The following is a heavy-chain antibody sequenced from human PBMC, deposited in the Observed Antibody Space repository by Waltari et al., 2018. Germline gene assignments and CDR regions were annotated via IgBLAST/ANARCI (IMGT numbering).Heavy chain of an antibody. Sequence: QVQLVQSGAEVKKPGSSVKVSCKASGGTFSSYAISWVRQAPGQGLEWMGRINPNSGGTNDAQKFQGRVTMTRDTSISTAYMELSRLRSDDTAVYYCARGGGSYGSRFDPWGQGTLVTVSS. CDR3: ARGGGSYGSRFDP. CDR2: INPNSGGT. V-gene: IGHV1-2*02. D-gene: IGHD1-26*01. CDR1: GGTFSSYA. J-gene: IGHJ5*02.